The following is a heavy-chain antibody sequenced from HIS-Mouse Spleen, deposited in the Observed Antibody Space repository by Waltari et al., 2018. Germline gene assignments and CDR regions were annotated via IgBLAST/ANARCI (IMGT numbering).Heavy chain of an antibody. CDR1: GGPISSSSYY. J-gene: IGHJ2*01. V-gene: IGHV4-39*07. Sequence: QLQLQESGPGLVKPSETRSLTCTVSGGPISSSSYYWGWIRQPPGKGLEWIGSICYSGSTYYNPSLKSRVTISVDTSKNQFSLKLSSVTAADTAVYYCAREIPYSSSWYDWYFDLWGRGTLVTVSS. CDR2: ICYSGST. D-gene: IGHD6-13*01. CDR3: AREIPYSSSWYDWYFDL.